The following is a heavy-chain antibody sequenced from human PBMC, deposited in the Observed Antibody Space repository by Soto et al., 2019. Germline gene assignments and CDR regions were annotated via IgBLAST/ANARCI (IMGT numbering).Heavy chain of an antibody. CDR2: ISAYNGNT. CDR1: GYTFTSYG. CDR3: AKDGFGVVVAGTKGYDAGMDV. V-gene: IGHV1-18*01. D-gene: IGHD2-15*01. J-gene: IGHJ6*02. Sequence: GASVKVSCKASGYTFTSYGISWVRQAPGQGLEWMGWISAYNGNTNYAQKLQGRVTMTTDTSTSTAYMELRSLRSDDTAVYYCAKDGFGVVVAGTKGYDAGMDVWGQGTRVTVSS.